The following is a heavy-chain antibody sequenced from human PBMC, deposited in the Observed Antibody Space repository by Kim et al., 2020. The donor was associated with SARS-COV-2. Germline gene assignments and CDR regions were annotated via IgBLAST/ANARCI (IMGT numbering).Heavy chain of an antibody. V-gene: IGHV4-59*13. CDR3: ARVPVVGGVIGTNWFDP. CDR2: IYYSGST. J-gene: IGHJ5*02. CDR1: GGSISSYY. Sequence: SETLSLTCTVSGGSISSYYWSWIRQPPGKGLEWIGYIYYSGSTNYNPSLKSRVTISVDTSKNQSSLKLSSVTAADTAVYYCARVPVVGGVIGTNWFDPWGQGTLVTVSS. D-gene: IGHD3-10*01.